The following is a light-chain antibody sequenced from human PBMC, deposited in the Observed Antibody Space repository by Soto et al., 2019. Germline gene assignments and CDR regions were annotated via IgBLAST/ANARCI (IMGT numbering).Light chain of an antibody. CDR1: QSVSYSY. J-gene: IGKJ1*01. CDR2: GAS. CDR3: QQYGSSPRT. V-gene: IGKV3-20*01. Sequence: IVLTQSPGTLSLSPGERATLSCRASQSVSYSYLAWYQQKPGQSTRLLLSGASSRATGIPDRFRGSGSGTDFSLTISRLEPEDFAVCYCQQYGSSPRTIGQGTKVEIK.